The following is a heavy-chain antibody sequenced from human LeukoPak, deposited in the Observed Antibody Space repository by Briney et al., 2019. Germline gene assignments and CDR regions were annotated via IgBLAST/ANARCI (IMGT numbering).Heavy chain of an antibody. V-gene: IGHV3-15*01. Sequence: GGSLRLSCAASGFTFSNAWMSWVRQAPGKGLEWVGRIKSKTDGGTTDYAAPVKGRFTISRDDSKNTLYLQMNSLRAEDTAVYYCARFGPNDAFDIWGQGTMVTVSS. J-gene: IGHJ3*02. CDR1: GFTFSNAW. CDR2: IKSKTDGGTT. CDR3: ARFGPNDAFDI. D-gene: IGHD3-10*01.